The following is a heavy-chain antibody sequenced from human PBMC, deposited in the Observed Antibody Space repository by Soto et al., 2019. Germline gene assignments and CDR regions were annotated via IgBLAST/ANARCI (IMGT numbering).Heavy chain of an antibody. V-gene: IGHV1-69*19. D-gene: IGHD5-18*01. CDR1: GGTFSSYA. CDR3: ARDVMSGGYSYGN. CDR2: IIPIFGTA. Sequence: QVQLVQSGAEVKKPGSSVMVSCKASGGTFSSYAISWVRQAPGQGLEWMGGIIPIFGTANYAQKFQGRVTITADEATSTAYLELSSLRSDDTAVYYCARDVMSGGYSYGNWCQGTLVTVSS. J-gene: IGHJ4*02.